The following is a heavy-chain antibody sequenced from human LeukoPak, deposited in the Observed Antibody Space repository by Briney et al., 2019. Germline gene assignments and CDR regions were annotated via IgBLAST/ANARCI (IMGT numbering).Heavy chain of an antibody. CDR2: IYYSGST. V-gene: IGHV4-59*08. Sequence: PSETLSLTCTVSGGSISSYYWSWIRQPPRKGLEWIGYIYYSGSTNYNPSLKSRVTISVDTSKNQFSLKLSSVTAADTAVYYCARLYGPGYYDSSGYYIGFDYWGQGTLVTVSS. D-gene: IGHD3-22*01. CDR1: GGSISSYY. CDR3: ARLYGPGYYDSSGYYIGFDY. J-gene: IGHJ4*02.